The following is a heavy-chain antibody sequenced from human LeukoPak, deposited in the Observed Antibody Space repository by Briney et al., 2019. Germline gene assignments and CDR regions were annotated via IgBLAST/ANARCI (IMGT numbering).Heavy chain of an antibody. D-gene: IGHD2-21*01. Sequence: GASVKASCKASGCTFTGYYMHWVRQAPGQGLEWMGWINPNSGGTNYAQKFQGRVTMARDTSISTAYMELSRLRSDDTAVYYCARGAPVFRWFDPWGQGTLVTVSS. CDR2: INPNSGGT. CDR1: GCTFTGYY. CDR3: ARGAPVFRWFDP. V-gene: IGHV1-2*02. J-gene: IGHJ5*02.